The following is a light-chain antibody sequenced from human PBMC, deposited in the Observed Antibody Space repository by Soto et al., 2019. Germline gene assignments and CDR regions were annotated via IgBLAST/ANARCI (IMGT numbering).Light chain of an antibody. CDR2: WAS. CDR3: QHYYRTPPT. Sequence: DIVMSQSPDSLAVSLGERATFNCKSSQSILHSSTNRNYLAWYQQKPGQPLRLLFYWASTRASGVPDRVSASGSATDFTLTISTLQAEDVAVYHCQHYYRTPPTFGQGTKVEIK. V-gene: IGKV4-1*01. CDR1: QSILHSSTNRNY. J-gene: IGKJ1*01.